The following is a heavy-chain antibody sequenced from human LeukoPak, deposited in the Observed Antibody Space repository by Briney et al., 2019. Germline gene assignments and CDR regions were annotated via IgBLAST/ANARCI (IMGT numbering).Heavy chain of an antibody. J-gene: IGHJ3*02. CDR2: ISSSSSYI. D-gene: IGHD4-23*01. Sequence: PGGSLRLSCAASGFTFSSYSMNWVRQAPGKGLEWVSSISSSSSYIYYADSVKGRFTISRENAKNSLYLQMNSLRAEDTAVHYCARDYGGNSGVYAFDIWGQGTMVTVSS. CDR1: GFTFSSYS. CDR3: ARDYGGNSGVYAFDI. V-gene: IGHV3-21*01.